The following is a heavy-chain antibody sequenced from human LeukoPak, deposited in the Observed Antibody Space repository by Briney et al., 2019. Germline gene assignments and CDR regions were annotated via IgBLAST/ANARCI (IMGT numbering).Heavy chain of an antibody. V-gene: IGHV1-8*03. J-gene: IGHJ5*02. CDR2: MNPNNGNT. CDR1: GYTFTSYD. Sequence: ASVKVSCKASGYTFTSYDINWVRQATGQGLEWMGWMNPNNGNTGYAQKFQGRVTITRNTSISTAYMELSSLRSEDTAVYYCARGLRRAGRVFDPWGQGNLVTVSS. CDR3: ARGLRRAGRVFDP. D-gene: IGHD6-13*01.